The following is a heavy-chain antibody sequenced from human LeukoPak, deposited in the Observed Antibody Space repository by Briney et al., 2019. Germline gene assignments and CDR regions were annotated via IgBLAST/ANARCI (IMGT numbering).Heavy chain of an antibody. D-gene: IGHD3-9*01. CDR3: ASSGGYFDWLLYL. Sequence: SQTLSLTCTVSGGSISSGDYYWSWIRQPPRKGLEWIGYIYYSGSTYYNPSLKSRVTISVDTSKNQFSLKLSSVTAADTAIYFCASSGGYFDWLLYLWGQGTLVSVSS. J-gene: IGHJ5*02. CDR2: IYYSGST. V-gene: IGHV4-30-4*01. CDR1: GGSISSGDYY.